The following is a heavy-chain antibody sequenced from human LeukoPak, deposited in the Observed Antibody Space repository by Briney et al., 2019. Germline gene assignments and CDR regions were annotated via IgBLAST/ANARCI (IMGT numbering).Heavy chain of an antibody. D-gene: IGHD2-15*01. V-gene: IGHV3-11*04. CDR1: GFSFSDSY. CDR3: ARSPNRAAMDV. CDR2: ISTSGTTI. Sequence: GGSLRLSCLASGFSFSDSYMSWFRQAPGKGLEWVSYISTSGTTIYSADSVRGRFTISRDNVNNSLYLQMNSLRDEDTAVYYCARSPNRAAMDVWGQGTTVTVSS. J-gene: IGHJ6*02.